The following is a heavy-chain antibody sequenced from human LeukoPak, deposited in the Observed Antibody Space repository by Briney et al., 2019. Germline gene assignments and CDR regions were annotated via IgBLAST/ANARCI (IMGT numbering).Heavy chain of an antibody. D-gene: IGHD6-6*01. CDR3: ASRGYSSSSVPKYYFDY. CDR1: GGTFSSYA. CDR2: IIPIFGTA. V-gene: IGHV1-69*05. Sequence: ASVNVSCKASGGTFSSYAISWVRQAPGQGLEWMGGIIPIFGTANYAQKFQGRVTITTDESTSTAYMELSSLRSEDTAVYYCASRGYSSSSVPKYYFDYWGQGTLVTVSS. J-gene: IGHJ4*02.